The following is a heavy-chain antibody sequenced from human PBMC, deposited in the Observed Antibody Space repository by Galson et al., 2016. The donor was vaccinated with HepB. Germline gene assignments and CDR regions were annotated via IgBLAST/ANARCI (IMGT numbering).Heavy chain of an antibody. CDR1: GFTFSNYW. J-gene: IGHJ4*02. Sequence: SLRLSCAASGFTFSNYWMHWVRQVPGKGLVWVSRINSDGSATNYADSVRGRFTISRDNARNTLYLQMNSLGADDAAVYYCARDLPYSDYWGQGTLVTVSS. CDR3: ARDLPYSDY. V-gene: IGHV3-74*01. CDR2: INSDGSAT. D-gene: IGHD5/OR15-5a*01.